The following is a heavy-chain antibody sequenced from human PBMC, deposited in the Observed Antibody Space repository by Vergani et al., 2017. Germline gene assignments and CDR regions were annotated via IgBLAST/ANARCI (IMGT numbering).Heavy chain of an antibody. Sequence: QVQLVQSGSEVRKPGASVKVSCQVSVYSLTELTIHWVRQAPEKRLEWMGGFDPEHGEVTFAHHIQGRVTMTEDRSTDTAYMELSSLRPEDTALYYCAIGTDYYDSSDYYLDYWGEGTLVTVSS. CDR1: VYSLTELT. J-gene: IGHJ4*02. CDR3: AIGTDYYDSSDYYLDY. CDR2: FDPEHGEV. V-gene: IGHV1-24*01. D-gene: IGHD3-22*01.